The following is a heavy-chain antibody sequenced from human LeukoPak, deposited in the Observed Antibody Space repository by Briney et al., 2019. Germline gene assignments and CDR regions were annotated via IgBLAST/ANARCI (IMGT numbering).Heavy chain of an antibody. CDR3: ARDSVTTVTSPDY. CDR1: GFTFSTYA. Sequence: GRSLRLSCAASGFTFSTYAMHWVRQAPGKGLEWVAVISYDGSDKYHADSVKGRITISRDNSKNTLYLQMNSLRAEDTAVYYCARDSVTTVTSPDYWGQGTLVTVSS. V-gene: IGHV3-30-3*01. J-gene: IGHJ4*02. D-gene: IGHD4-17*01. CDR2: ISYDGSDK.